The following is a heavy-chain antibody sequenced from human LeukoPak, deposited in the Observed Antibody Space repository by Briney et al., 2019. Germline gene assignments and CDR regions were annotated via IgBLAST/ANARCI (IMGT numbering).Heavy chain of an antibody. V-gene: IGHV3-30-3*01. Sequence: GGSLRLSCAASGFTFSSYAMHWVRQAPGKGLEWVAVISYDGSNKYYADSVKGRFTISRDNSKNTLYLQMNSLRAEDTAVYYCAKEDTATVPVYWGQGTLVTVSS. CDR3: AKEDTATVPVY. CDR2: ISYDGSNK. D-gene: IGHD5-18*01. J-gene: IGHJ4*02. CDR1: GFTFSSYA.